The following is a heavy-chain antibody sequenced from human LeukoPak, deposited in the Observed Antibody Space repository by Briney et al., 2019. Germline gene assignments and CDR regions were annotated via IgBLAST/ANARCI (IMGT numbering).Heavy chain of an antibody. D-gene: IGHD5-12*01. CDR1: GFTFSSYA. CDR3: ARLSGYDWANFDY. Sequence: GGSLRLSCAASGFTFSSYAMHWVRKAPGKGLEWVAVISYDGRNKYYADSVKGRFTISRDNSKNTLYLQMNSLRAEDTAVYYCARLSGYDWANFDYWGQGTLVTVSS. J-gene: IGHJ4*02. CDR2: ISYDGRNK. V-gene: IGHV3-30*04.